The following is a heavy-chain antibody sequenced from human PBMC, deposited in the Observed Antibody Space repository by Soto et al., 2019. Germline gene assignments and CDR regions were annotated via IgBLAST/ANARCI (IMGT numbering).Heavy chain of an antibody. CDR1: GYTFTSYA. D-gene: IGHD4-17*01. Sequence: QVQLVQSGAEVKKPGASVKVSCKASGYTFTSYAFNWVRQAPGQGLEWMGWMSAYSGNTNYAQKFQGRAPMTTDTSTSTAYMELRSLRSDDTAVYYCARDQTVLDYWGQGTLVTVSS. V-gene: IGHV1-18*04. CDR3: ARDQTVLDY. CDR2: MSAYSGNT. J-gene: IGHJ4*02.